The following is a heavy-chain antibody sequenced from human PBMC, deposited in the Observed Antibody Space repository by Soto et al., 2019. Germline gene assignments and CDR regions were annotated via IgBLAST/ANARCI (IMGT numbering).Heavy chain of an antibody. Sequence: PSGSLRLSCVASGFPLRTYGMHCVRQAPCKGLEWVAVIWYDGSNKYYVDSVEGRFTISRDLSKNTLYLQMNSLRVEDTAVYFCARDATILWFGQSNPDLWGQGALVTVSS. V-gene: IGHV3-33*08. J-gene: IGHJ5*02. CDR3: ARDATILWFGQSNPDL. CDR1: GFPLRTYG. D-gene: IGHD3-10*01. CDR2: IWYDGSNK.